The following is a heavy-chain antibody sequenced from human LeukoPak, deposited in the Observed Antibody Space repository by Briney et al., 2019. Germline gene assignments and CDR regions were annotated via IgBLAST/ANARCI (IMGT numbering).Heavy chain of an antibody. CDR1: GGSISNSY. CDR2: IYKSGST. Sequence: SETLSLTCTVSGGSISNSYWSCIRQSPGKGLEWIGYIYKSGSTNYNLSLKSRVTISVDTSKNQFSLKLSSVTAADTAVYYCARDLKAQNWFDPWGQGTLVTVSS. V-gene: IGHV4-59*01. J-gene: IGHJ5*02. CDR3: ARDLKAQNWFDP.